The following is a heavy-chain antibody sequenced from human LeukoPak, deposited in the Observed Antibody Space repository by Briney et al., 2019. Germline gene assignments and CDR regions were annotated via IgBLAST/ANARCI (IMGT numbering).Heavy chain of an antibody. J-gene: IGHJ6*02. CDR1: GGTFSSYA. CDR2: IIPIFGTA. D-gene: IGHD3-3*01. Sequence: ASVKVSCRASGGTFSSYAISWVRQAPGQGLEWMGGIIPIFGTANYAQKFQGRVTITADESTSTAYMELSSLRSEDTAVYYCARDYLGDFWSGFGKPDYYYGMDVWGQGTTVTVSS. CDR3: ARDYLGDFWSGFGKPDYYYGMDV. V-gene: IGHV1-69*13.